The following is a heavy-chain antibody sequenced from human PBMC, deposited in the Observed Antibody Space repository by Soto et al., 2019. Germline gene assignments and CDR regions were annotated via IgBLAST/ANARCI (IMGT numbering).Heavy chain of an antibody. CDR3: ARDHPHSYGVYYFDY. D-gene: IGHD5-18*01. Sequence: PSETLSLTCTVSGVSISSYYWSWIRQPPGKGLEWIGYIYYSGSTNYNPSLKSRVTISVDTSKNQFSLKLSSVTAADTAVYYCARDHPHSYGVYYFDYWGQGTPVTVSS. CDR2: IYYSGST. CDR1: GVSISSYY. J-gene: IGHJ4*02. V-gene: IGHV4-59*01.